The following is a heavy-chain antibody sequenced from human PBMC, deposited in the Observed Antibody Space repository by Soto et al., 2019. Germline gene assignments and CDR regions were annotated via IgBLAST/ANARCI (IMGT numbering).Heavy chain of an antibody. CDR1: AFTLSKFA. Sequence: QVQLVESGGGVVQPGRSLRLSCAGSAFTLSKFAMHWVRQAPGKGLEWVAVTSKDGINTYYADSVKGRFTISRDNSKSTIFLQMNSLRTEDTALYYCARGNMDVWGQGTTVTVSS. V-gene: IGHV3-30-3*01. J-gene: IGHJ6*02. CDR3: ARGNMDV. D-gene: IGHD1-1*01. CDR2: TSKDGINT.